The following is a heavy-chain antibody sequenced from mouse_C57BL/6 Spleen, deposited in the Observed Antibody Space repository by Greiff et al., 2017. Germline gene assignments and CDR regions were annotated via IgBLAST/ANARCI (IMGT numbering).Heavy chain of an antibody. CDR3: AREDYGNYYAMDY. J-gene: IGHJ4*01. V-gene: IGHV5-16*01. CDR1: GFTFSDYY. D-gene: IGHD2-1*01. CDR2: INYDGSST. Sequence: EVKLVESEGGLVQPGSSMKLSCTASGFTFSDYYMAWVRQVPEKGLEWVANINYDGSSTYYLDSLKSRFIISRDNAKNILYLQMSSLKSEDTATYYCAREDYGNYYAMDYWGQGTSVTVSS.